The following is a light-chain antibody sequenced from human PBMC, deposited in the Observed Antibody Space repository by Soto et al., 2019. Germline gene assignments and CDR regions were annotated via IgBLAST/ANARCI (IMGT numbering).Light chain of an antibody. CDR1: QTVNANF. Sequence: EIVLTQSPGTLSLSPGERATLYCRSSQTVNANFLAWYQQKPGQAPRLLIYGVSNRAPGIPDRFSGSGSGTDITLTTSRLEPEDFAVYYCHQSGDSPTFGQGTKVDIK. CDR2: GVS. CDR3: HQSGDSPT. J-gene: IGKJ1*01. V-gene: IGKV3-20*01.